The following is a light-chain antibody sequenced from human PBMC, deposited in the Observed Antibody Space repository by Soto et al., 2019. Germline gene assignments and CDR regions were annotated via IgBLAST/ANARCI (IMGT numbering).Light chain of an antibody. CDR3: QQYGSAPQVP. J-gene: IGKJ5*01. Sequence: LSWTASQYINTRLAWYQHTPGQAPRLLIYQTSIRAAGIPDRFSGSGSGTDFTLTISRLEPEDFAVYYCQQYGSAPQVPFGQGARPAI. CDR2: QTS. V-gene: IGKV3-20*01. CDR1: QYINTR.